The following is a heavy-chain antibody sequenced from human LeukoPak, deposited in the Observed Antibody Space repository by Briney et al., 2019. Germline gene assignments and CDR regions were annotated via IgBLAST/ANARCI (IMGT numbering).Heavy chain of an antibody. CDR1: GGSISSNSYC. CDR2: IYFSGSP. Sequence: SETLSLTCTVSGGSISSNSYCWGWIRQPPGKGLEWIGSIYFSGSPYYNPSLKSRVTMSVDTSKNQFSLKVSSVTAADTAVYYCARWRTAKTAFDYWGQGTLVTVSS. CDR3: ARWRTAKTAFDY. V-gene: IGHV4-39*01. J-gene: IGHJ4*02. D-gene: IGHD2-21*02.